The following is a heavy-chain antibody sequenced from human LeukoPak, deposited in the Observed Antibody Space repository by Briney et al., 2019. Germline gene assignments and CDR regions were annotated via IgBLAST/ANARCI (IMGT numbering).Heavy chain of an antibody. CDR3: ARGHQYQGWFDP. Sequence: GGSLRLSCVASGLSFSSHTMTWVRQAPGKGPEWVSYISSSSSTIYYADSVKGRFTISRDNAKNSLYLQMNSLRAEDTAVYYCARGHQYQGWFDPWGQGTLVTVSS. CDR1: GLSFSSHT. D-gene: IGHD2-2*01. V-gene: IGHV3-48*04. J-gene: IGHJ5*02. CDR2: ISSSSSTI.